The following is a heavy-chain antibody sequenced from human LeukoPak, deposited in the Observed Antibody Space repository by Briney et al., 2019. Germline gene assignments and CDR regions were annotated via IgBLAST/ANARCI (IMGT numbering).Heavy chain of an antibody. CDR2: IIPIFGTA. Sequence: GASVKVSCKASGGTFSSYAISWARQAPGQGLEWMGGIIPIFGTANYAQKFQGRVTITADESTSTAYMELSSLRSEDTAVYYCARDSFIVAVGRDAFDIWGQGTMVTVSS. CDR1: GGTFSSYA. CDR3: ARDSFIVAVGRDAFDI. J-gene: IGHJ3*02. D-gene: IGHD3-16*02. V-gene: IGHV1-69*13.